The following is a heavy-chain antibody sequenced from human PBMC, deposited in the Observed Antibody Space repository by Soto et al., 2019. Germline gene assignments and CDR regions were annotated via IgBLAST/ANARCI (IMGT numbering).Heavy chain of an antibody. CDR2: IRSKANSYAT. V-gene: IGHV3-73*01. Sequence: GGSLRLSCAASGFTFSGSAMHWVRQASGKGLEWVGRIRSKANSYATAYAASVKGRFTISRDDSKNTAYLQMNSLKTEDTAVYYCTRRTVYGDYAYWGQGTLVTVSS. CDR3: TRRTVYGDYAY. J-gene: IGHJ4*02. D-gene: IGHD4-17*01. CDR1: GFTFSGSA.